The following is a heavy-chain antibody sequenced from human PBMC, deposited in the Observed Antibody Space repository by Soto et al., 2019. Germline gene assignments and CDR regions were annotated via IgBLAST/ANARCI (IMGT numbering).Heavy chain of an antibody. V-gene: IGHV2-5*02. CDR1: GFSLSTSGVG. CDR3: AHSLTSITPKSGPFVF. J-gene: IGHJ4*02. CDR2: IYWDDNK. D-gene: IGHD1-20*01. Sequence: SGPTLVNPTQTLTLTCTFSGFSLSTSGVGVGWIRQPPGKALECLALIYWDDNKHYSPSLKSRLTITKDTSKNQVVLTMTNVDPVHTATYYCAHSLTSITPKSGPFVFWGQGTLVTFS.